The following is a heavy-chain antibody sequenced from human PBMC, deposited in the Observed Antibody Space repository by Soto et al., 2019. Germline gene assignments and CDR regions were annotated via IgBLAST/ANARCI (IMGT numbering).Heavy chain of an antibody. D-gene: IGHD2-15*01. CDR1: GVSLSSSDYY. Sequence: SETLSLTCSVSGVSLSSSDYYWAWIRQPPGKGLEWIGSNDYNGVTYSNPSLKGRVTISKDTSKNKFSLQVTSVTAADTAFYYCGRVWVAATRHTGPDYWGQGTQVTVSS. V-gene: IGHV4-39*02. CDR2: NDYNGVT. J-gene: IGHJ4*02. CDR3: GRVWVAATRHTGPDY.